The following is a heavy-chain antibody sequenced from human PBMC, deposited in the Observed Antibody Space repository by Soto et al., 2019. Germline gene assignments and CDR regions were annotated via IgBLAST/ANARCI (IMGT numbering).Heavy chain of an antibody. J-gene: IGHJ4*02. D-gene: IGHD5-12*01. CDR3: AKDPWQYSGYFGASYYFDY. Sequence: GGSLRLSCAASGFTFSSYAMSWVRQAPGKGLEWVSAISGSGGSTYYADSVKGRFTISRDNSKNTLYLQMNSLRAEDTAVYYCAKDPWQYSGYFGASYYFDYWGQGTLVTVSS. CDR2: ISGSGGST. CDR1: GFTFSSYA. V-gene: IGHV3-23*01.